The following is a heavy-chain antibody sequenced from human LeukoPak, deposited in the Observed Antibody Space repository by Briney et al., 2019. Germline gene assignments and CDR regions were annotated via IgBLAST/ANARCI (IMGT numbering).Heavy chain of an antibody. CDR2: ISYDGSNK. CDR3: AKGTDYYGSGSDFDY. J-gene: IGHJ4*02. D-gene: IGHD3-10*01. Sequence: GGSLRLSCAASGFTFSSYGMHWVRQAPGKGLEWVAVISYDGSNKYYADSVKGRFTISRDNSKNMLYLQMNSLRAEDTAVYYCAKGTDYYGSGSDFDYWGQGTLVTVSS. V-gene: IGHV3-30*18. CDR1: GFTFSSYG.